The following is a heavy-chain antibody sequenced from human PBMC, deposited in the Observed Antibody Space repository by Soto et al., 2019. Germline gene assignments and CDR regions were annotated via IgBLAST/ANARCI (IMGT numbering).Heavy chain of an antibody. CDR1: GFTFSDYS. J-gene: IGHJ4*02. V-gene: IGHV3-48*02. Sequence: QPGGSLRLSCAASGFTFSDYSMNWVRQAPGKGLEWVAYISSGSSAIYYADSVKGRFTISRDNVKNSLYLQMNSLRDEDTAVYYCARDTPFDSWGQGTLVTVSS. CDR3: ARDTPFDS. CDR2: ISSGSSAI.